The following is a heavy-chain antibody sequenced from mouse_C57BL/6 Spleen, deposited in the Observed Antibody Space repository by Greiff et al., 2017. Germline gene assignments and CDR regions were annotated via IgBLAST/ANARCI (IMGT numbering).Heavy chain of an antibody. V-gene: IGHV1-19*01. CDR3: ARDYGSSRKGFDY. CDR1: GYTFTDYY. J-gene: IGHJ2*01. CDR2: INPYNGGT. D-gene: IGHD1-1*01. Sequence: VQLQQSGPVLVKPGASVKMSCKASGYTFTDYYMNWVKQSHGKSLEWIGVINPYNGGTSYNQKFKGKATLTVDKSSSTAYMELNSLTSEDSAVYYCARDYGSSRKGFDYWGQGTTLTVSS.